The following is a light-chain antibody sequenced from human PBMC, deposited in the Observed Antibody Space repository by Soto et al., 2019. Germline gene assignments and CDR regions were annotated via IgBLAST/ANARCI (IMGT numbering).Light chain of an antibody. CDR1: ETVKSW. V-gene: IGKV1-5*03. J-gene: IGKJ5*01. CDR3: QQYNTYPWT. CDR2: KAS. Sequence: KMSQSPSTLSASIGDRVTITCRASETVKSWLAWYQQKAGKAPKFLIYKASTLESGVPSRFSGSGSGTEFTLTISSLQPDDFATYYCQQYNTYPWTFGQGTRLEIK.